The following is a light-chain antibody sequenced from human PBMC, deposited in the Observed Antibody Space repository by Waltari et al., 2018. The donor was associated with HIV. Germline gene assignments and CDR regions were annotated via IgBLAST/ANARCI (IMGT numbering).Light chain of an antibody. CDR1: NSDVGAYDY. V-gene: IGLV2-23*02. CDR2: VVS. Sequence: QSALTQPASVSGSPGQLITISCTGTNSDVGAYDYVSWYQQYPGKAPKLIIYVVSKRPSGVSDRFSGSKSGNTASLTISGLQAEDEADYHCCSFARGPGGGAYEIFGGGTKLTVL. CDR3: CSFARGPGGGAYEI. J-gene: IGLJ2*01.